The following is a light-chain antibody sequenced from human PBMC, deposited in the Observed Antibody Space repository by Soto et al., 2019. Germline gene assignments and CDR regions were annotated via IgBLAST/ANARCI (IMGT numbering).Light chain of an antibody. CDR3: AVWDDSLKGPV. CDR2: TND. J-gene: IGLJ1*01. CDR1: SYNIGSNP. Sequence: QSVLTQPPSSSGTPGQRVTISCSGGSYNIGSNPVNWYQQLPGTAPKLLIHTNDRRPSEVPDRFSGSKSGTSASLAISGLQSEDAADYYCAVWDDSLKGPVFGTGTKLTVL. V-gene: IGLV1-44*01.